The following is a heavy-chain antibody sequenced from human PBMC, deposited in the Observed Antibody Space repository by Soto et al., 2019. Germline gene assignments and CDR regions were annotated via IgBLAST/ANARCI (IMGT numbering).Heavy chain of an antibody. Sequence: GGSLRLSCAASGFTFSSYWMHWVRQAPGQGLVWVSRINSDGSGTAYADSVKGRFTISRDNAKNTVFLQMNSLRVEDTAVYYCARGGTSYYYDSSGHRAKLDFWGQGTLVPVSS. CDR2: INSDGSGT. CDR3: ARGGTSYYYDSSGHRAKLDF. J-gene: IGHJ4*02. D-gene: IGHD3-22*01. CDR1: GFTFSSYW. V-gene: IGHV3-74*01.